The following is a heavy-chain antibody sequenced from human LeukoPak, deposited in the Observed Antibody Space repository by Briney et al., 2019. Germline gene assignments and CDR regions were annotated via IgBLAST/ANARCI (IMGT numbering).Heavy chain of an antibody. V-gene: IGHV3-30*02. J-gene: IGHJ4*02. Sequence: GGSLRLSCAASGFTFSSYGMHWVRQAPGKGLEWVAFIRYDGSNKYYADSVKGRFTISRDRSKSTLYLQMTSLTAEDTAVYYCAKGSGASRPYYLDYWGRGTLVTVSS. CDR3: AKGSGASRPYYLDY. CDR1: GFTFSSYG. D-gene: IGHD3-10*01. CDR2: IRYDGSNK.